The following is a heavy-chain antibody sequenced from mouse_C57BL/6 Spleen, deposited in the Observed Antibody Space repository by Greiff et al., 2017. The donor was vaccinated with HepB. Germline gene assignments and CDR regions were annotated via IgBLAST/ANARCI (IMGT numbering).Heavy chain of an antibody. J-gene: IGHJ4*01. Sequence: VQLQQSGPELVKPGASVKISCKASGYAFSSSWMNWVKQRPGKGLEWIGRIYPGDGDTNYNGKFKGKATLTADKSSSTAYMQLSSLTSEDSAVYFCAGGAYYAMDYWGQGTSVTVSS. CDR2: IYPGDGDT. CDR1: GYAFSSSW. V-gene: IGHV1-82*01. CDR3: AGGAYYAMDY.